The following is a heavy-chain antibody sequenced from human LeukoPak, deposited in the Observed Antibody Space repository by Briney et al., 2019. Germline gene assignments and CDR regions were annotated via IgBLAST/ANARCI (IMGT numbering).Heavy chain of an antibody. V-gene: IGHV3-23*01. CDR2: ISGSGGST. J-gene: IGHJ4*02. CDR3: ARSVAAAIVKIYYFDY. Sequence: GGPLRLSCAASGFTFSSYAMSWVRQAPGKGLEWVSDISGSGGSTYYADSVKGRFTISRDNSKNTLYLQMNSLRAEDTAVYYCARSVAAAIVKIYYFDYWGRGALVTVSS. CDR1: GFTFSSYA. D-gene: IGHD6-13*01.